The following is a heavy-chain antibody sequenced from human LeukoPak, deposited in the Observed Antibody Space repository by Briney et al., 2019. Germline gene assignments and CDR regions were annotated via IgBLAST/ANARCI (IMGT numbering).Heavy chain of an antibody. J-gene: IGHJ5*02. V-gene: IGHV4-39*07. CDR2: IYYSGST. Sequence: SETLSLTCTVSGGSISSSSYYWGWIRQPPGKGLEWIGSIYYSGSTYYNPSLKSRVTISVDTSKNQFSLKLSSVTAADTAVYYCASWGSSYYYDSSGVNWFDPWGQGTLVTVSS. D-gene: IGHD3-22*01. CDR3: ASWGSSYYYDSSGVNWFDP. CDR1: GGSISSSSYY.